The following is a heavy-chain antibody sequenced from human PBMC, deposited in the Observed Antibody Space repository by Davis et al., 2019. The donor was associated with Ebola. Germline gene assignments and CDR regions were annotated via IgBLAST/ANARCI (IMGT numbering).Heavy chain of an antibody. D-gene: IGHD1-26*01. J-gene: IGHJ4*02. CDR2: IIPIFGTA. CDR3: ARDDPYSGSTPGFDY. V-gene: IGHV1-69*13. Sequence: PVKVSCKASGGTFSSYAISWVRQAPGQGLEWMGGIIPIFGTANYAQKFQGRVTITADESTSTAYMELSSLRSEDTAVYYCARDDPYSGSTPGFDYWGQGTLVTVSS. CDR1: GGTFSSYA.